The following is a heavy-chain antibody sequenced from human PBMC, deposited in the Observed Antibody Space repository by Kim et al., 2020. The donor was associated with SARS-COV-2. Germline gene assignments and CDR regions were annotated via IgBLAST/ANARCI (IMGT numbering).Heavy chain of an antibody. V-gene: IGHV3-23*01. Sequence: GGSLRLSCAASGFTFSSYAMSWVRQAPGKGLEWVSAISGSGGSTYYADSVKGRFTISRDNSKNTLYLQMNSLRAEDTAVYYCAKGSYYYDSSGYDHLLDYWGQGTLVTVSS. J-gene: IGHJ4*02. CDR1: GFTFSSYA. CDR2: ISGSGGST. CDR3: AKGSYYYDSSGYDHLLDY. D-gene: IGHD3-22*01.